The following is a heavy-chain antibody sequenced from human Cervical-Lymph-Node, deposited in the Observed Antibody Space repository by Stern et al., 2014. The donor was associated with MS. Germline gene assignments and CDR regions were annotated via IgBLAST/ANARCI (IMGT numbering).Heavy chain of an antibody. Sequence: VQLVQSGGGLVKPGGSLRLSCAASGFTFSSYSMNWVRQAPGQGLEWVSSISSASSYIYYADSVKGRFTISRDNAKNSLYLQMNSLRAEDTAVYYCARATCSGGSCYSGYWGQGTLVTVSS. V-gene: IGHV3-21*01. CDR2: ISSASSYI. D-gene: IGHD2-15*01. CDR3: ARATCSGGSCYSGY. J-gene: IGHJ4*02. CDR1: GFTFSSYS.